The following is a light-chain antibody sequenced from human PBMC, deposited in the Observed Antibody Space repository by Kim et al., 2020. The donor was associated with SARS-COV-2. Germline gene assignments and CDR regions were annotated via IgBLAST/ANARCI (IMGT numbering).Light chain of an antibody. CDR2: DAS. V-gene: IGKV1-33*01. Sequence: DIQMTQSPSSLSASVGDRVNITCQASQAISNYLTWYQQKPGKAPKILIYDASNLQTGVPSRFSGSGSGTDFTLTISSLQPEDVATYYCQKYDTAPLTFGEGTKVDIK. CDR1: QAISNY. J-gene: IGKJ4*02. CDR3: QKYDTAPLT.